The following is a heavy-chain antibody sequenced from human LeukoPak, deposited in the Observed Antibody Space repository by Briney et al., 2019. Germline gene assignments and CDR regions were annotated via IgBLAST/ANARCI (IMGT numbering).Heavy chain of an antibody. CDR2: IYYSGST. D-gene: IGHD1-7*01. V-gene: IGHV4-39*07. CDR1: GGSISSSSYY. J-gene: IGHJ4*02. Sequence: SETLPLTCTVSGGSISSSSYYWGWIRQPPGKGLEWIGSIYYSGSTYYNPSLKSRVTISVDTSKNQFSLKLSSVTAADTAVYYCARGVTGTYLHWGQGTLVTVSS. CDR3: ARGVTGTYLH.